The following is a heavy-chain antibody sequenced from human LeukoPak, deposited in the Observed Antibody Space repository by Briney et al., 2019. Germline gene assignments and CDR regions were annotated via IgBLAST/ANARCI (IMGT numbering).Heavy chain of an antibody. Sequence: SGTLSLTCAVSGGSISSSNWWSWVRQPPGKGLEWIGEIYHSGGTNYNPSLKSRVTISVDKSKNQFSLKLSSVTAADTAVYYCASTRGSSASRGFDIWGQGTMVTVSS. D-gene: IGHD3-16*01. CDR2: IYHSGGT. CDR3: ASTRGSSASRGFDI. J-gene: IGHJ3*02. CDR1: GGSISSSNW. V-gene: IGHV4-4*02.